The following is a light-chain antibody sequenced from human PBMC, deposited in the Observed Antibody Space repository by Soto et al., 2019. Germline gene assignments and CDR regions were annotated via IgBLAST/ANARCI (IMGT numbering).Light chain of an antibody. CDR1: QTINNN. V-gene: IGKV3-20*01. CDR3: QQYGSSPLT. Sequence: VMTQSPATLSVSPGERSTLSFRASQTINNNVAWYQLKDGQVPRLLIYGASSRTTGIPDRFSGSGSGTDFTLTISRLEPEDFAVYYCQQYGSSPLTFGGGTKVDIK. CDR2: GAS. J-gene: IGKJ4*01.